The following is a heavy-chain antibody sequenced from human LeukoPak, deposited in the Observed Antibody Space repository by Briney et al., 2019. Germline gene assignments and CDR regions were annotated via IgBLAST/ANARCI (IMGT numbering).Heavy chain of an antibody. D-gene: IGHD6-13*01. V-gene: IGHV1-69*10. CDR2: IVPILDIA. J-gene: IGHJ4*02. Sequence: GASVKVSCTASGGTFSRYAISWVRQAPGQGLEWMGGIVPILDIANYAQKFQGRITITADKSTSTTYMELSSLTSEDTAVFYCARESSIEAAGIFDYWGQGTLVTVSS. CDR1: GGTFSRYA. CDR3: ARESSIEAAGIFDY.